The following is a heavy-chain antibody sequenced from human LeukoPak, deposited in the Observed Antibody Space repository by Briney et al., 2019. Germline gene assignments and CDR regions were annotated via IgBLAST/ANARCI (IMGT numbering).Heavy chain of an antibody. J-gene: IGHJ6*03. V-gene: IGHV4-59*01. CDR2: IYYSGST. CDR1: GGSISSYY. Sequence: SETLSLTCTVSGGSISSYYWSWIRQPPGKGLEWIGYIYYSGSTNYNPSLKSRVTISVDASKNQFSLKLSSVTAADTAVYYCARAPGNYYYYYMDVWGKGTTVTISS. CDR3: ARAPGNYYYYYMDV.